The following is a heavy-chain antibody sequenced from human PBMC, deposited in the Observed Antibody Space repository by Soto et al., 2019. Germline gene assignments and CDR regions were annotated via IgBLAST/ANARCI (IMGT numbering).Heavy chain of an antibody. CDR2: IGAGSSPT. V-gene: IGHV3-48*02. Sequence: PGGSLRLSCTASGFTFSHYNMNWVRQTPGKGLEWVSYIGAGSSPTYYADSVKGRFTISRDNAQNSLFLQMNSLRDEDTAVYYCARHNTLRFFDWPQLDPWGQGTLVTVSS. D-gene: IGHD3-9*01. CDR3: ARHNTLRFFDWPQLDP. CDR1: GFTFSHYN. J-gene: IGHJ5*02.